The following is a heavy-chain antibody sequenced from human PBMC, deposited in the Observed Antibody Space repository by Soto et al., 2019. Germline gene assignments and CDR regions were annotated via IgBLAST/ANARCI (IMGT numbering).Heavy chain of an antibody. CDR1: GFSLSTSGVG. CDR2: IYWDDDK. Sequence: QITLKASGPTLVKPTQTLTLTCTFSGFSLSTSGVGVGWIRQPPGKALEWLALIYWDDDKRYSPSLRSRLTISKDTSKNQVVLTMTNMDPVDTATYYCIQSRCGGDCLQSYASHYYYGMDVWGQGTTVTVSS. J-gene: IGHJ6*02. D-gene: IGHD2-21*02. CDR3: IQSRCGGDCLQSYASHYYYGMDV. V-gene: IGHV2-5*02.